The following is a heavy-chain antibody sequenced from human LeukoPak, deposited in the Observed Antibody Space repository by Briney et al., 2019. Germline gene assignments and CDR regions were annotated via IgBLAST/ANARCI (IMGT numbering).Heavy chain of an antibody. CDR3: VRPDDNSFDF. CDR1: GGSISSYY. J-gene: IGHJ3*01. D-gene: IGHD3-9*01. V-gene: IGHV4-59*08. Sequence: SETLSLTCTVSGGSISSYYWSWIRQPPGRGLEWIGNIYETGSTNYNPSLKSRVTISVDTSKNQFSLKLSSVTAADTAVYYCVRPDDNSFDFWGQGTMVTVSS. CDR2: IYETGST.